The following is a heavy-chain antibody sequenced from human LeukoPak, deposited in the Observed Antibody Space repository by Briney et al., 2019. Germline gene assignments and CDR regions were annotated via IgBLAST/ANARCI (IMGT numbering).Heavy chain of an antibody. V-gene: IGHV1-69*05. CDR3: ASSFSNGVRLLNWFDP. J-gene: IGHJ5*02. Sequence: SVKASCKASGGTFSSYAISWVRQAPGQGLEWMGGIIPIFGTANYAQKFQGRVTITTDESTSTAYMELSSLRSEDTAVYYCASSFSNGVRLLNWFDPWGQGTLVTVSS. CDR2: IIPIFGTA. D-gene: IGHD4-11*01. CDR1: GGTFSSYA.